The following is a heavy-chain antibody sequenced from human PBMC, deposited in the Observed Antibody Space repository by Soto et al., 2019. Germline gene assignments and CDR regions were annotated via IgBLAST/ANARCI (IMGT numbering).Heavy chain of an antibody. Sequence: EVQLVESGGGLIQPGGSLRLSCAASGFTVSSNYMSWVRQAPGKGLEWVSVIHSGGTTFYADSVNGRFTISRDSSKNTLYLQMNSLRAEDTAVYYCARDKNPPYYYGSGSFHGMDVWGQGTTVSVSS. J-gene: IGHJ6*02. D-gene: IGHD3-10*01. CDR2: IHSGGTT. CDR1: GFTVSSNY. CDR3: ARDKNPPYYYGSGSFHGMDV. V-gene: IGHV3-53*01.